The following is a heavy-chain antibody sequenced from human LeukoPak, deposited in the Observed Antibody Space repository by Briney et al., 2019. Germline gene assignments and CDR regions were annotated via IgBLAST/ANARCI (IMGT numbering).Heavy chain of an antibody. CDR1: GFTVSSNY. D-gene: IGHD6-19*01. CDR2: ISYDGSNK. CDR3: ARRSGIAVAGAFDY. Sequence: GGSLRLSCAASGFTVSSNYMSWVRQAPGKGLEWVAVISYDGSNKYYADSVKGRFTISRDNSKNTLYLQMNSLRAEDTAVYYCARRSGIAVAGAFDYWGQGTLVTVSS. V-gene: IGHV3-30*03. J-gene: IGHJ4*02.